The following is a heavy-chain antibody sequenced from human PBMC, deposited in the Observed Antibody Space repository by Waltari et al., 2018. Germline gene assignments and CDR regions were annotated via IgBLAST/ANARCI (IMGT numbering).Heavy chain of an antibody. CDR1: GGSISSHY. J-gene: IGHJ5*02. CDR2: NYFSGST. Sequence: QVQLQESGPGLVKPSETLSLTCTVSGGSISSHYWSWIRQPPGKGLGWIGYNYFSGSTNSNPSLKSRGPISVDTSKNQFSLKLSSVTAADTAVYYCAMGGYYWFDPWGQGTLVTVSS. D-gene: IGHD3-22*01. CDR3: AMGGYYWFDP. V-gene: IGHV4-59*11.